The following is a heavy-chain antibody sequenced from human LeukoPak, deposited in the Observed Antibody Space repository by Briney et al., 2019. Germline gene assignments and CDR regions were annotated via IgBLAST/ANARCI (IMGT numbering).Heavy chain of an antibody. V-gene: IGHV4-34*01. CDR2: INHSGST. CDR3: ASLVGATTNY. D-gene: IGHD1-26*01. J-gene: IGHJ4*02. CDR1: GGSFSGYY. Sequence: SETLSLTCAVYGGSFSGYYWSWIRQPPGEGLEWIGEINHSGSTNYNPSLKSRVTISVDTSKNQFSLKLSSVTAADTAVYYCASLVGATTNYWGQGTLVTVSS.